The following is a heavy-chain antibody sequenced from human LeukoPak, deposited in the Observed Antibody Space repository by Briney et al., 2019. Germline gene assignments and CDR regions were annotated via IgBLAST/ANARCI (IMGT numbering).Heavy chain of an antibody. V-gene: IGHV1-2*02. J-gene: IGHJ6*03. CDR3: ARDRTSMVRGVIITYYYYYYMDV. D-gene: IGHD3-10*01. Sequence: GASVKVSCKASGYTFTGYYMHWVRQAPGQGLEWMGWINPNSGGTNYAQKFQGRVTMTRDTYISPAYMGLSRLRSDDTAVYYCARDRTSMVRGVIITYYYYYYMDVWGKGTTVTVSS. CDR1: GYTFTGYY. CDR2: INPNSGGT.